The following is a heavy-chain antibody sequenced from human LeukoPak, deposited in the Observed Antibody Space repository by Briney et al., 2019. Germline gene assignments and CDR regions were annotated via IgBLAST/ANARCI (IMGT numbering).Heavy chain of an antibody. D-gene: IGHD4-17*01. CDR2: IYTSGST. CDR1: GDSINSGNYY. V-gene: IGHV4-61*02. J-gene: IGHJ4*01. CDR3: ARSILREDDY. Sequence: PSQTLSLTCTASGDSINSGNYYWSWIRQPAGKGLEWIGRIYTSGSTNYNPSLKSRVTISIDTSKKQFSLELSSVTAADTAVYYCARSILREDDYWGRGTLVTVSS.